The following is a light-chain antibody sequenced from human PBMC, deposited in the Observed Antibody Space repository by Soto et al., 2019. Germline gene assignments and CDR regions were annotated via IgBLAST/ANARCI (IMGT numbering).Light chain of an antibody. CDR2: DAS. Sequence: EIVLTQSPATLSLSPGERATLSCRASQSVGTYLAWYQQKPGQAPRLLIYDASNRVTGIPARFSGSGSGTDFTLTISSLETEDFALYYCQQRGTFGQGTKLEIK. CDR3: QQRGT. CDR1: QSVGTY. J-gene: IGKJ2*01. V-gene: IGKV3-11*01.